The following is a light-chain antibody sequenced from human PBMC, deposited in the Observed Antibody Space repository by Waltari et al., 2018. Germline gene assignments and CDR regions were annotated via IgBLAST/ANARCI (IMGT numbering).Light chain of an antibody. J-gene: IGKJ1*01. Sequence: DIQMTQSPSTLSASVGDRVTITCQASQNIESWLAWYQQKPGKVPKLLIYRASRLQSGVPSRFSGSGYGTEFTLTINSLQPDDFATYYCQQYSYFSRMFGQGTKVEIK. CDR1: QNIESW. V-gene: IGKV1-5*03. CDR2: RAS. CDR3: QQYSYFSRM.